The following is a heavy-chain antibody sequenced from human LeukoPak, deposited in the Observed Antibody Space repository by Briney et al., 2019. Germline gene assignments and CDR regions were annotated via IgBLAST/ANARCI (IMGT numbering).Heavy chain of an antibody. CDR1: GLTFSSYE. D-gene: IGHD3-16*02. J-gene: IGHJ6*03. Sequence: PGGSLRLSCAATGLTFSSYEMNWVRQAPGKGLEWVSYISSSGSTIYYADSVKGRFTISRDNAKNSLYLQMNSLRAEDTAVYYCARVAYDYVWGSYRPYYYYYMDVWGKGTTVTISS. CDR2: ISSSGSTI. CDR3: ARVAYDYVWGSYRPYYYYYMDV. V-gene: IGHV3-48*03.